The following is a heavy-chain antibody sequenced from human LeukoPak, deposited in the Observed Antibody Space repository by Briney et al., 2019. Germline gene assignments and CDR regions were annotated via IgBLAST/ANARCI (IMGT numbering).Heavy chain of an antibody. CDR2: INAGNGNT. CDR1: GYTFTSYG. J-gene: IGHJ4*02. D-gene: IGHD3-10*01. Sequence: GASVKVSCKASGYTFTSYGISWVRQAPGQRLEWMGWINAGNGNTKYSQKFQGRVTITRDTSASTAYMELSSLRSEDTAVYYCARDRLLWFGELFYQFDYWGQGTLVTVSS. CDR3: ARDRLLWFGELFYQFDY. V-gene: IGHV1-3*01.